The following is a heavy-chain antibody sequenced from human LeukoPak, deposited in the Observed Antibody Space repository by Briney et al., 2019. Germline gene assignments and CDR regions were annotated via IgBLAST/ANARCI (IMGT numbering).Heavy chain of an antibody. V-gene: IGHV3-23*01. D-gene: IGHD3-3*01. CDR2: ISGSGGST. Sequence: GGSLRLSCAASGFTFSSYAMSWVRQAPGKGLEWVSAISGSGGSTYYADSVKGRFTISRDNSKNTLYLQMNSLRAEDTAVYYCAKGVEYYDFWSGYSSVYYSMDVWGQGTTVTVSS. CDR1: GFTFSSYA. CDR3: AKGVEYYDFWSGYSSVYYSMDV. J-gene: IGHJ6*02.